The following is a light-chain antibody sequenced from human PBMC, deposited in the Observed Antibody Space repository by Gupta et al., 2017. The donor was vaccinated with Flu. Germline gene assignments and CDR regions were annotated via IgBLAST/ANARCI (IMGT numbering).Light chain of an antibody. Sequence: PSSLSSSVGDRITITCRARQTSSIYLDWYQQKPGKAPELLIYAASTVQSGAPSRFSGSGSGTDFTLTISKLQPEDFATYYCQQYDTTPRTFGPGTKVDIK. CDR2: AAS. V-gene: IGKV1-39*01. CDR1: QTSSIY. CDR3: QQYDTTPRT. J-gene: IGKJ3*01.